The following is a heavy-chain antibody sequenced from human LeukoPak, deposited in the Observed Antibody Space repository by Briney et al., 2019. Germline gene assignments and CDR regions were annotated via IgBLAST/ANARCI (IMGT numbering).Heavy chain of an antibody. J-gene: IGHJ5*02. CDR1: GYTFTSYG. CDR2: ISAYNGNT. Sequence: ASVKVSCKASGYTFTSYGISWVRQAPGQGLEWMGWISAYNGNTNYAQKLQGRVTMTTDTSTSTAYMELRSLRSDDTAVYCCARDTSLWDWFDPWGQGTLVTVSS. V-gene: IGHV1-18*01. CDR3: ARDTSLWDWFDP. D-gene: IGHD3-10*01.